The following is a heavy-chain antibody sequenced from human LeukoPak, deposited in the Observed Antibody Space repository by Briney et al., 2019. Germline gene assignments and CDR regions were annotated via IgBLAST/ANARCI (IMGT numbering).Heavy chain of an antibody. CDR2: ISAYNGNT. CDR3: ARDDYDGSSYYYYGMDV. CDR1: GYTFSSYG. J-gene: IGHJ6*02. Sequence: ASVKVSCKASGYTFSSYGISWVRQAPGQELEWMGWISAYNGNTNYAQKLQGRVSMTTDTSTSTVYMEVRSLRSDDTAVYYCARDDYDGSSYYYYGMDVWGQGTTVTVSS. D-gene: IGHD3-22*01. V-gene: IGHV1-18*01.